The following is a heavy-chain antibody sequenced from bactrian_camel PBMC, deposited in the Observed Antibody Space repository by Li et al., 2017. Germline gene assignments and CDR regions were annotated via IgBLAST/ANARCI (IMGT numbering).Heavy chain of an antibody. V-gene: IGHV3S6*01. J-gene: IGHJ4*01. D-gene: IGHD2*01. CDR3: VADRPSPDGGGYCAGHY. CDR1: GFTFRGYW. Sequence: VQLVESGGGLVQVGGDLRLACTASGFTFRGYWMFWVRQAPGKGLEWVSSIYSDGSKTLYADSVKGRFTTSKDNAKNTLYLQMNSLKPEDSAMYYCVADRPSPDGGGYCAGHYWGQGTQVTVS. CDR2: IYSDGSKT.